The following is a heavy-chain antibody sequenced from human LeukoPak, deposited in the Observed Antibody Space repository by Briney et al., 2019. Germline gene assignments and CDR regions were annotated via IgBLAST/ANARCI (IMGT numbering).Heavy chain of an antibody. CDR3: AKSSIVLMVPAGGSFDN. Sequence: GGSLRLSCAASGFSFGSYAMSWVRQAPGKGLEWVSSISGSGSGTYYADSVKGRFTISRDHSKNTVDLQMKSLRADDTAIYYCAKSSIVLMVPAGGSFDNWGQGTQVTVSS. D-gene: IGHD2-8*01. CDR1: GFSFGSYA. CDR2: ISGSGSGT. V-gene: IGHV3-23*01. J-gene: IGHJ4*02.